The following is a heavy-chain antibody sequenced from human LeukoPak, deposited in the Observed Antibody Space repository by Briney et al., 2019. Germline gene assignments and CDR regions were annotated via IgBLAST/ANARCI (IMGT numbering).Heavy chain of an antibody. J-gene: IGHJ4*02. CDR1: GGSISSSSYY. D-gene: IGHD3-22*01. V-gene: IGHV4-39*07. CDR3: ARDPLSSGSSGYTSPYDY. CDR2: IYYSGST. Sequence: SETLSLTCIVSGGSISSSSYYWGWIRQPPGKGLEWIGSIYYSGSTYYNPSLKSRVTISVDTSKNQFSLKLSSVTAADTAVYYCARDPLSSGSSGYTSPYDYWGQGTLVTVSS.